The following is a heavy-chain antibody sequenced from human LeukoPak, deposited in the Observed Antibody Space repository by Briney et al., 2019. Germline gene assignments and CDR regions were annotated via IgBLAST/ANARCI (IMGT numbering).Heavy chain of an antibody. Sequence: PSETLSLTCTVSGDSISSNTYYWGWTRQPPGKGLEWIGTIYYSGSTDYNPSLKSRVTISVDTSKNQFSLRLSSVTAADTAVYYCARNLRGSWSGYYDLRQYYYGLDVWGQGTKVIVSS. CDR3: ARNLRGSWSGYYDLRQYYYGLDV. CDR1: GDSISSNTYY. V-gene: IGHV4-39*07. D-gene: IGHD3-3*01. CDR2: IYYSGST. J-gene: IGHJ6*02.